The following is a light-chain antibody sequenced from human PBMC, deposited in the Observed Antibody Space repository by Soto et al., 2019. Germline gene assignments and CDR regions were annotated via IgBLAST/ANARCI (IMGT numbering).Light chain of an antibody. CDR2: GAS. J-gene: IGKJ1*01. CDR1: QSISSRY. CDR3: QQYDSSPRT. Sequence: ERVLTHSPGTLSFAPGERATLSSRARQSISSRYLAWYQQKPGQAPRLLIYGASRRDNGIPDRSSGSGSGTDFTLTINRLEPEDFAVYYCQQYDSSPRTFGQGTKVDIK. V-gene: IGKV3-20*01.